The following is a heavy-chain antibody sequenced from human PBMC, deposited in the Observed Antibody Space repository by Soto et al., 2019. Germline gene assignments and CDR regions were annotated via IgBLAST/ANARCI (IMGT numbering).Heavy chain of an antibody. D-gene: IGHD3-10*01. J-gene: IGHJ6*02. Sequence: PETLSLTCAVYGGSFSGYYWSWIRQPPGKGLEWIGEINHSGSTNYNPSLKSRVTISVDTSKNQFSLKLSSVTAADTAVYYCARLALLWFGELYDYYYGMDVWGQGTTVTVSS. V-gene: IGHV4-34*01. CDR1: GGSFSGYY. CDR2: INHSGST. CDR3: ARLALLWFGELYDYYYGMDV.